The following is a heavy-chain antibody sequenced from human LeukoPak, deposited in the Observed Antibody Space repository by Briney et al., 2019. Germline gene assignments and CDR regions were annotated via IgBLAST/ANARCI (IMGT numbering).Heavy chain of an antibody. CDR1: GFTFSSYA. Sequence: GGSLRLSCAASGFTFSSYAMHWVRQAPGKGLEYVSAISDSGGSTYYADSVKGRFTISRDNSKNTLDLQMSSLRAEDTAVYYCVKDHDRNWNDKGYFDYWGQGTLVTVSS. J-gene: IGHJ4*02. D-gene: IGHD1-1*01. CDR2: ISDSGGST. CDR3: VKDHDRNWNDKGYFDY. V-gene: IGHV3-64D*09.